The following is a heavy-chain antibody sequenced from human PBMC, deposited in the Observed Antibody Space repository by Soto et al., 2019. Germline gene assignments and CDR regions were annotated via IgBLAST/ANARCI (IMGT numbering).Heavy chain of an antibody. D-gene: IGHD3-3*01. V-gene: IGHV1-3*01. Sequence: QVQLVQSGAEVKKPGASVKVSCKASGYTFTSYAMHWVRQAPGQRLEWMGWINAGNGNTKYSQKFQGRVTITRDTSASTAYMELSSLRSEDTAVYYCARSIVRVGGFWSGQHNWFDPWGQGTLVTVSS. CDR1: GYTFTSYA. CDR3: ARSIVRVGGFWSGQHNWFDP. CDR2: INAGNGNT. J-gene: IGHJ5*02.